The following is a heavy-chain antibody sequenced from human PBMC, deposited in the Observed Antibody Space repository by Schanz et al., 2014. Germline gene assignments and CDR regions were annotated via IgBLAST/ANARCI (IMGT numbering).Heavy chain of an antibody. CDR3: ARSPGDFPGWFDS. V-gene: IGHV4-31*03. CDR2: IGHSGNT. CDR1: GDSMSSGGYY. J-gene: IGHJ5*01. Sequence: QVQLQESGPGLVKPSQTLSLTCNVSGDSMSSGGYYWNWIRQHPGKGLEWIGDIGHSGNTKDNPSLKSRVTISVDRSKNQFSLILNSVTAADTAVYYCARSPGDFPGWFDSWGQGTLVTVSS. D-gene: IGHD4-17*01.